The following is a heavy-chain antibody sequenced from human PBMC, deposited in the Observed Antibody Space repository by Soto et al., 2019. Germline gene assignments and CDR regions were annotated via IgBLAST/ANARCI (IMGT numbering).Heavy chain of an antibody. CDR1: GFTFSSYA. Sequence: GGSLRLSCAASGFTFSSYAMHWVRQAPGKGLEWVAVISYDGSNKYYADSVEGRFTISRDNSKNTLYLQMNSLRAEDTAVYYCARDADYDFWSGYYTPDYWGQGTLVTVSS. CDR2: ISYDGSNK. J-gene: IGHJ4*02. V-gene: IGHV3-30-3*01. D-gene: IGHD3-3*01. CDR3: ARDADYDFWSGYYTPDY.